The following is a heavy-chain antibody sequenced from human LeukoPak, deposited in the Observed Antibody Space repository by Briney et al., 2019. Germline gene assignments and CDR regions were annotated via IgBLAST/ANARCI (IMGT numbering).Heavy chain of an antibody. CDR2: IKGDGIET. CDR1: GFTFSGSW. J-gene: IGHJ4*02. Sequence: GGSLRLSCAASGFTFSGSWMHWVRQAPGKGLVWVSRIKGDGIETNYADSVKGRFTVSRDNSKNMLYLQMNSLRAEDTAVYYCARDLTLDYGGNSGYFDYWGQGTLVTVSS. D-gene: IGHD4-23*01. V-gene: IGHV3-74*01. CDR3: ARDLTLDYGGNSGYFDY.